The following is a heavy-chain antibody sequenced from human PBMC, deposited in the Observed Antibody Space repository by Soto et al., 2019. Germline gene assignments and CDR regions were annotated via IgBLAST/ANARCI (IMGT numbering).Heavy chain of an antibody. CDR2: ISAYNGNT. J-gene: IGHJ5*02. V-gene: IGHV1-18*01. Sequence: GASVKVSCKASGYTFTSYGISWVRQAPGQGLEWMGWISAYNGNTNYAQKLQGRVTMTTDTSTSTAYMELRSLRSDDTAVYYCAREAPVLDSSGYSHWFDPWGQGTLVTVSS. CDR1: GYTFTSYG. D-gene: IGHD3-22*01. CDR3: AREAPVLDSSGYSHWFDP.